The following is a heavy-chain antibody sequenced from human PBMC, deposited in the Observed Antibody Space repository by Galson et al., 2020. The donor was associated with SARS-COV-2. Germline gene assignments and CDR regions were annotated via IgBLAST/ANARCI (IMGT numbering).Heavy chain of an antibody. V-gene: IGHV2-5*01. CDR3: VYSRSLLGWFPHF. CDR2: IYWNDDK. D-gene: IGHD1-26*01. Sequence: SGPTLVKPTQNLTLTCTFYGFSFSTSGVVVSWISQSPGKALEWLALIYWNDDKRYSPSLRSRLTISKDTYKDQVVLTMTNMDPLDTATYYCVYSRSLLGWFPHFWGQGTLVTVSS. CDR1: GFSFSTSGVV. J-gene: IGHJ4*02.